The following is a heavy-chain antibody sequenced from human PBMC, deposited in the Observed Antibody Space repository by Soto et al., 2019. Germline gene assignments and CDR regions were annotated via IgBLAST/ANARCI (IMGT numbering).Heavy chain of an antibody. D-gene: IGHD6-6*01. J-gene: IGHJ4*02. CDR2: INAGNGGT. V-gene: IGHV1-3*01. Sequence: GASVKVSCKASGYTFTSYGFHWVRQAPGQRLEWMGWINAGNGGTRYSQKFQGRVTITRDTSASTAYMELSSLRSEDTAVYYCARDSSNSSYYFDYWGQGTLVTVSS. CDR1: GYTFTSYG. CDR3: ARDSSNSSYYFDY.